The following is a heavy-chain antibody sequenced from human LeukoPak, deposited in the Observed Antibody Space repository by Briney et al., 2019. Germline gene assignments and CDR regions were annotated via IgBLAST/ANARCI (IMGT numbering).Heavy chain of an antibody. J-gene: IGHJ4*02. CDR3: ARNSNRGGHFPYYFDY. V-gene: IGHV1-69*13. Sequence: ASVTVSCKASGGTFSSYAISWVRQAPGQGLEWMGGIIPIFGTANYAQKFQGRVTITADESTSTAYMELSSLRSEDTAVYYCARNSNRGGHFPYYFDYWGQGTLVTVSS. CDR1: GGTFSSYA. CDR2: IIPIFGTA. D-gene: IGHD2-15*01.